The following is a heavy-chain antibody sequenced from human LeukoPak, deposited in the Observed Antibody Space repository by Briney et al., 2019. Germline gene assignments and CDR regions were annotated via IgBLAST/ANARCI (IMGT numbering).Heavy chain of an antibody. Sequence: SETLSLTCTVSGGSISSSSYYWGWIRQPPGKGLEWIGSIYYSGSTYYNPSLKSRVTISVDTSKNQFSLKLSSVTAADTAVYYCARVAPALAAAGTFPDSHQQYYFDYWGQGTLVTVSS. J-gene: IGHJ4*02. CDR2: IYYSGST. V-gene: IGHV4-39*07. CDR3: ARVAPALAAAGTFPDSHQQYYFDY. CDR1: GGSISSSSYY. D-gene: IGHD6-13*01.